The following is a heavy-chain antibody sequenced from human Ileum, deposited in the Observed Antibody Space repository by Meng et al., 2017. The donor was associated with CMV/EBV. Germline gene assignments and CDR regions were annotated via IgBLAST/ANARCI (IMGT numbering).Heavy chain of an antibody. CDR2: IYYSGST. CDR3: AREGGGWYFDS. V-gene: IGHV4-30-4*01. CDR1: GDSLSTGYYY. J-gene: IGHJ4*02. D-gene: IGHD6-19*01. Sequence: LQESGPVLVTPSQTLALTCTFSGDSLSTGYYYWSWIRQPPGKGPEWIGYIYYSGSTLYNPSLKSPVTISLDKSKNQFSLRLRSVTAADTAVHFCAREGGGWYFDSWGQGTLVTVSS.